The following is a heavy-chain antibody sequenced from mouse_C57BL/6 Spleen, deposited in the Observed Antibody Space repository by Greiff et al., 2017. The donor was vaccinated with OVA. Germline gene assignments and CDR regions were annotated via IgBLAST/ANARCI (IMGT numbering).Heavy chain of an antibody. Sequence: VQLHQSGAELVKPGASVKLSCKASGYTFTEYTIHWVKQRSGQGLEWIGWFYPGSGSIKYNEKFKDKATLTADKSSSTVYMELSRLTSEDSAVYFWARHEERGQRRRSWFAYWGQGTLVTVSA. V-gene: IGHV1-62-2*01. J-gene: IGHJ3*01. CDR2: FYPGSGSI. D-gene: IGHD3-2*02. CDR3: ARHEERGQRRRSWFAY. CDR1: GYTFTEYT.